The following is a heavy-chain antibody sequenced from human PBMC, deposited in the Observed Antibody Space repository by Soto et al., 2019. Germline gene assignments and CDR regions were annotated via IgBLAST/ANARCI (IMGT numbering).Heavy chain of an antibody. CDR1: GGSISSGGYS. CDR2: IYHSGST. D-gene: IGHD3-3*01. CDR3: ARASSTVFGVVIIFDY. Sequence: SETLSLTCAVSGGSISSGGYSWSWIRQPPGKGLEWIGYIYHSGSTYYNPSLKSRVTISVDRSKNQFSLKLSSVTAADTAVYYCARASSTVFGVVIIFDYWGQGTLVTVSS. J-gene: IGHJ4*02. V-gene: IGHV4-30-2*01.